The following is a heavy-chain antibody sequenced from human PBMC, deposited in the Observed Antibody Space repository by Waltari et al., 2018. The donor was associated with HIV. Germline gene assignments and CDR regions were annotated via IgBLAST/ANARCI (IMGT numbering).Heavy chain of an antibody. CDR3: ARDLGREEGAFDI. Sequence: QVQLVESGGGVVQPGRSLRLSCAASGFTFSSYAMHWVRQAPGKGLEWVAVISYDGSNKYYADSVKGRFTISRDNSKNTLYLQMNSLRAEDTAVYYCARDLGREEGAFDIWGQGTMVTVSS. CDR1: GFTFSSYA. J-gene: IGHJ3*02. V-gene: IGHV3-30*04. CDR2: ISYDGSNK.